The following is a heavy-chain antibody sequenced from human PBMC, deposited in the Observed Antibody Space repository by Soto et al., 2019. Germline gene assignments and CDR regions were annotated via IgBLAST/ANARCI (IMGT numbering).Heavy chain of an antibody. CDR1: GFTFSSYG. CDR3: ARSLYDSSGYHHFHH. Sequence: QVQLVESGGGVVQPGRSLRLSCAASGFTFSSYGMHWVRQAPGKGLEWVAVIWYDVSNKYNADSVKGRFTISRDNFKNTLYLRMNSLRAEDTAVYYCARSLYDSSGYHHFHHWGQGTLVTVSS. J-gene: IGHJ1*01. V-gene: IGHV3-33*01. CDR2: IWYDVSNK. D-gene: IGHD3-22*01.